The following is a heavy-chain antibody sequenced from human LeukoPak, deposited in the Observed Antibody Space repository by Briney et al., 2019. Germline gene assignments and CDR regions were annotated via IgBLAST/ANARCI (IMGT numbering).Heavy chain of an antibody. CDR3: ARSSHDFWSGSFYYYYYMDV. V-gene: IGHV1-2*02. D-gene: IGHD3-3*01. CDR2: INPNSGGT. CDR1: GYTFTGYY. Sequence: ASVKVSCKASGYTFTGYYMHWVRQAPGQGLEWMGWINPNSGGTNYAQKFQGRVTMTRDTSISTAYMELSRLRSDDTAVYYCARSSHDFWSGSFYYYYYMDVWGKGTTVTVSS. J-gene: IGHJ6*03.